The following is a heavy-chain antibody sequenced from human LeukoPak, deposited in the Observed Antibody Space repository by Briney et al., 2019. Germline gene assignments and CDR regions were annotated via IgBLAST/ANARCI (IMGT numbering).Heavy chain of an antibody. V-gene: IGHV4-4*07. Sequence: SETLSLTCTVSGGSISSYYWSWIRQPAGKGLEWIGRIYTSGSTNYNPSLKSRVTMSVDTSKNQFSLKLSSVTAADTAVYYCARELSLDGSGTSGGRFDPWGQGTLVTVSS. J-gene: IGHJ5*02. CDR3: ARELSLDGSGTSGGRFDP. D-gene: IGHD3-10*01. CDR2: IYTSGST. CDR1: GGSISSYY.